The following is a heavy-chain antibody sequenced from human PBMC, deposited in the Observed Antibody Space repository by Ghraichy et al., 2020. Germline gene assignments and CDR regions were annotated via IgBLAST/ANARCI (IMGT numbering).Heavy chain of an antibody. CDR2: IWYDGNKK. Sequence: GSLRLSCAASGFTFSTYGMHWVRQAPDKGLEWVAVIWYDGNKKYYADSVKGRFTISRDNSKNTLYLQLSSLRVEDTALYYCVRGPGSAVTIPFFDYWGQGALVTVSS. J-gene: IGHJ4*02. CDR3: VRGPGSAVTIPFFDY. CDR1: GFTFSTYG. D-gene: IGHD4-11*01. V-gene: IGHV3-33*01.